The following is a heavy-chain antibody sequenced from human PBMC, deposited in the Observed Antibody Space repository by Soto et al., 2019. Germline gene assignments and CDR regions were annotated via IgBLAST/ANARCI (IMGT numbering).Heavy chain of an antibody. V-gene: IGHV3-23*01. CDR3: ARRRSSATFDY. D-gene: IGHD1-26*01. J-gene: IGHJ4*02. Sequence: EVQLLESGGGLVQPGESLRLSCAASGFTFSSYAMSWVRQAPGKGLEWVSVISGSDDSTYYADSVKGRFTISRDNSMITLYLQMNSRRAEDTAVYYCARRRSSATFDYWGQGALVTVSS. CDR2: ISGSDDST. CDR1: GFTFSSYA.